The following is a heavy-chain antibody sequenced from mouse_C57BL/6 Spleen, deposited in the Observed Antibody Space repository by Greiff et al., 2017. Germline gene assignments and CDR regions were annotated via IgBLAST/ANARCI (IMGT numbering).Heavy chain of an antibody. Sequence: QVQLQQPGAELVKPGASVTLSCKASGYTFTSSWMHWVKQRPGQGLEWIGMIPPTSGSTNYNEKFKSKATLTVDKSSSTAYMQLSSLTSEDSAVYYCASFITTVWGQGTTLTVSS. CDR1: GYTFTSSW. D-gene: IGHD1-1*01. CDR3: ASFITTV. CDR2: IPPTSGST. J-gene: IGHJ2*01. V-gene: IGHV1-64*01.